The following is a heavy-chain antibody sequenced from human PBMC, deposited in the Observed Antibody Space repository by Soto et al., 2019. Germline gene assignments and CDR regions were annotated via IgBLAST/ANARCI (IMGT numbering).Heavy chain of an antibody. CDR1: GFTFGSYS. CDR2: ISSSSSTI. CDR3: ARPEYSSSSYGMDV. D-gene: IGHD6-6*01. J-gene: IGHJ6*02. V-gene: IGHV3-48*02. Sequence: GGSLRLSCAASGFTFGSYSMNWVRQAPGKGLEWVSYISSSSSTIYYADSVKGRFTISRDNAKNSLYLQMNSLRDEDTAVYYCARPEYSSSSYGMDVWGRGTTVTVSS.